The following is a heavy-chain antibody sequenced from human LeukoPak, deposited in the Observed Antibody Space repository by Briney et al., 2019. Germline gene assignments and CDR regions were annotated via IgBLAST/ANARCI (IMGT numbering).Heavy chain of an antibody. D-gene: IGHD5-18*01. V-gene: IGHV4-30-2*01. CDR3: ARGPWIQLWSNYYYYGMDV. J-gene: IGHJ6*02. CDR1: GGSISSGGYS. CDR2: IYHSGST. Sequence: SETLSLTCAVSGGSISSGGYSWSWIRQPTGKGLEWIGYIYHSGSTYYNPSLKSRVTISVDRSKNQFSLKLSSVTAADTAVYYCARGPWIQLWSNYYYYGMDVWGQGTTVTVSS.